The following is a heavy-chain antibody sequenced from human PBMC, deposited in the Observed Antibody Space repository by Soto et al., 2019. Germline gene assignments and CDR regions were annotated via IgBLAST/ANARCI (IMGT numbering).Heavy chain of an antibody. V-gene: IGHV1-18*01. CDR3: ARAGIAAAGKNNWFDP. CDR2: ISAYNGNT. Sequence: AASVKVSCKASGYTFTSYGISWVRQAPGQGLEWMGWISAYNGNTNYAQKLQGRATMTTDTSTSTAYMELRSLRSDDTAVYYCARAGIAAAGKNNWFDPWGQGTLVTVSS. CDR1: GYTFTSYG. D-gene: IGHD6-13*01. J-gene: IGHJ5*02.